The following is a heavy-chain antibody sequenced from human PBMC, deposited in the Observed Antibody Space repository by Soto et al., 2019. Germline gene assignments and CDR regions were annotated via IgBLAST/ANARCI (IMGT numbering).Heavy chain of an antibody. CDR1: GFSFSTYT. D-gene: IGHD7-27*01. J-gene: IGHJ4*02. V-gene: IGHV3-21*01. CDR3: ARGGDAWAIERREYDY. Sequence: EVQLVESGGGLVKPGESLRISCAASGFSFSTYTMDWVRQAPGKGLEWVSSISSSSSYIFYADLVKGRFTISRDNARNSMFLQMDSLTVEDTAVYFWARGGDAWAIERREYDYWGQGALVTVSS. CDR2: ISSSSSYI.